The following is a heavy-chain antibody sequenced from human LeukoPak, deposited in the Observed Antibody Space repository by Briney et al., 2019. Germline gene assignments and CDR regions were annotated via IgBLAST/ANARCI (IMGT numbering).Heavy chain of an antibody. V-gene: IGHV3-21*01. Sequence: GGSLRLSRAASGFTFSSYSMNWVRQAPGKGLEWVSSISSSSSYIYYADSVKGRFTISRDNAKNSLYLQMNSLRAEDTAVYYCASSLETTVTTCDWGQGTLVTVSS. J-gene: IGHJ4*02. CDR1: GFTFSSYS. CDR2: ISSSSSYI. D-gene: IGHD4-17*01. CDR3: ASSLETTVTTCD.